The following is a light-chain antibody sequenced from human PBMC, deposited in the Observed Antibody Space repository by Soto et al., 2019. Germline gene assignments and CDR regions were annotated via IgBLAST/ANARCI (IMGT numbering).Light chain of an antibody. J-gene: IGKJ3*01. CDR1: ESLYTY. V-gene: IGKV3-11*01. Sequence: EIVLTQSPGTLSLSPGERATLSCRASESLYTYLAWFQQKPGQAPRLLIFDTSRRATGVPARFSGSGAGTDYTLTISSLEPEDFAVYYCQEHGNWPRRTFGPGTKVEI. CDR3: QEHGNWPRRT. CDR2: DTS.